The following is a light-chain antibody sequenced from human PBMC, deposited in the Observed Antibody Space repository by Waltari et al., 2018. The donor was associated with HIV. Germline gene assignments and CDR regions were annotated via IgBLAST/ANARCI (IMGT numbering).Light chain of an antibody. CDR3: QQCYATPLT. CDR2: WAS. CDR1: QRVLPSSDTNNY. J-gene: IGKJ4*01. Sequence: DIVMAQSPDSLAVSLGEGATINCNASQRVLPSSDTNNYLVWYQQKPGQPPTLLISWASTRESGVPDRFSGSGSGTDFTLTISSLQAEDVAVYYCQQCYATPLTFGGGTKVEIK. V-gene: IGKV4-1*01.